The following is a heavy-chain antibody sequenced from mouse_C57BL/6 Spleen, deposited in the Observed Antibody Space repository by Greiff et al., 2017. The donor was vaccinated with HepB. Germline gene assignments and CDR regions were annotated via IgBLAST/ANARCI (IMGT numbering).Heavy chain of an antibody. CDR3: AYTTVVAKGYAMDY. CDR2: IYPGDGDT. V-gene: IGHV1-82*01. D-gene: IGHD1-1*01. CDR1: GYAFSSSW. Sequence: VQRVESGPELVKPGASVKISCKASGYAFSSSWMNWVKQRPGKGLEWIGRIYPGDGDTNYNGKFKGKATLTADKSSSTAYMQLSSLTSEDSAVYFCAYTTVVAKGYAMDYWGQGTSVTVSS. J-gene: IGHJ4*01.